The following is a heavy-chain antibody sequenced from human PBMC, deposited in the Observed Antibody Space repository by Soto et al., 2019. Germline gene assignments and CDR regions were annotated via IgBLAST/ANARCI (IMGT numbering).Heavy chain of an antibody. CDR2: INPNSGGT. D-gene: IGHD3-16*02. CDR3: ARGGYYDYVWGSYRPRPFDY. CDR1: GYTFTGYY. Sequence: QVQLVQSGAEVKKPGASVKVSCKASGYTFTGYYMHWVRQAPGQGLERMGWINPNSGGTNYAQKFQGRVTMTRDTSISTAYMELSRLRSDDTAVYYCARGGYYDYVWGSYRPRPFDYWGQGTLVTVSS. J-gene: IGHJ4*02. V-gene: IGHV1-2*02.